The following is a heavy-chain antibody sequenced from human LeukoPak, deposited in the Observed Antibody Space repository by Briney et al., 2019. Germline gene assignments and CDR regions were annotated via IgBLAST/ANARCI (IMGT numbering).Heavy chain of an antibody. J-gene: IGHJ4*02. V-gene: IGHV3-7*04. D-gene: IGHD4-17*01. CDR2: IKQDGSEK. CDR1: GFTFSSYW. CDR3: ARALYGDYSGVDY. Sequence: PGGSLRLSCAASGFTFSSYWMSWVRQAPGKGLEWVANIKQDGSEKYYVDSVKGRFTISRDNAKNLLYLQMNSLRADDTAVYYCARALYGDYSGVDYWGQGTLVTVSS.